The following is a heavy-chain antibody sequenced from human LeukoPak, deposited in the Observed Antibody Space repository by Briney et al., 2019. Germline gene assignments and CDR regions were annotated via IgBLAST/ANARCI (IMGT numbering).Heavy chain of an antibody. CDR2: ISSSGSTI. V-gene: IGHV3-48*03. CDR3: ARAVSGSYYVDY. CDR1: GFTFSSYE. D-gene: IGHD1-26*01. Sequence: GGSLRLSCAASGFTFSSYEMNWVRQAPGKGLEWVSYISSSGSTIYYADSVKGRFTISRDNAKNSLYLQMNSLRAEDTAVYYCARAVSGSYYVDYWGQGTLVTVSS. J-gene: IGHJ4*02.